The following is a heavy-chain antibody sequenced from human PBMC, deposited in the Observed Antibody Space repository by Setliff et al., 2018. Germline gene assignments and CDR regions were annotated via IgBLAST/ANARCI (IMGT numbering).Heavy chain of an antibody. CDR1: GYSFSTYA. Sequence: ASVKVSCKAYGYSFSTYAMSWIRRAPGQGLEWMGWINTNTGNPSYAQGFTGRFVFSLDTSVSTAYLQISSLKPEDTAMYYCARASRFATIVWKGDYYMDVWGKGTTVTVSS. D-gene: IGHD3-16*02. J-gene: IGHJ6*03. CDR3: ARASRFATIVWKGDYYMDV. V-gene: IGHV7-4-1*02. CDR2: INTNTGNP.